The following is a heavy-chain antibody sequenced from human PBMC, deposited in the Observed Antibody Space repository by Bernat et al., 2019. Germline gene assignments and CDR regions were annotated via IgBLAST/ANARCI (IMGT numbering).Heavy chain of an antibody. CDR3: ARHTITMVRGVITPNWFDP. CDR2: IYYSGST. CDR1: GGSISSGGYY. J-gene: IGHJ5*02. Sequence: QVQLQESGPGLVKPSQTLSLTCIVSGGSISSGGYYWSWIRQHPGKGLEWIGSIYYSGSTYYNPSLKSRVTISVDTSKNQFSLKLSSVTAADTAVYYCARHTITMVRGVITPNWFDPWGQGTLVTVSS. D-gene: IGHD3-10*01. V-gene: IGHV4-39*01.